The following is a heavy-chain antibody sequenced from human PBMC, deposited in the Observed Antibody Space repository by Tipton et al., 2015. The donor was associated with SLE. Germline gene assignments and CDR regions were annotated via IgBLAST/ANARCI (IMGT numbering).Heavy chain of an antibody. CDR3: ARQVASFDY. D-gene: IGHD5-12*01. V-gene: IGHV4-38-2*01. Sequence: GLVKPSETLSLTCAVSGYSISSGYYWGWIRRPPGKGLEWIGSIYHSGSTYYNPSLKSRVTISVDTSKNQFSLKLSSVAASDTAVYYCARQVASFDYWGQGTLVTVSS. CDR1: GYSISSGYY. CDR2: IYHSGST. J-gene: IGHJ4*02.